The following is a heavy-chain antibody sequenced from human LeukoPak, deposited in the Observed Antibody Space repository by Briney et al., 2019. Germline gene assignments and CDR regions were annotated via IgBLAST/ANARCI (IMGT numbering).Heavy chain of an antibody. J-gene: IGHJ4*02. D-gene: IGHD3-10*01. CDR1: GYTFTTYG. CDR3: ARDSGEVPDY. Sequence: ASVKVSCKTSGYTFTTYGISWVRQAPGQGLEWMGWMSPYNGNTNYAQNVQSRVTMTADTYTSTAYMEVRSLRFDDTAVYYCARDSGEVPDYWGQGTLVTVSS. V-gene: IGHV1-18*01. CDR2: MSPYNGNT.